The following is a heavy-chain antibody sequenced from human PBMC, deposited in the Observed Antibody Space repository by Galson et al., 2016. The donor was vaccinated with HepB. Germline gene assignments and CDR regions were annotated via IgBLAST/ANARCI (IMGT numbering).Heavy chain of an antibody. D-gene: IGHD5-18*01. CDR1: GFTFSSYA. CDR3: VRPEGIQLWSPHYYDYYGMDV. Sequence: SLRLSRAASGFTFSSYAMHWVRQAPGKGLEWVAVISYDGSNEYYTDFVKGRFLISRDNSKNTLYLQMNSLRAEDAAVYYCVRPEGIQLWSPHYYDYYGMDVWGQGTTVTVSS. CDR2: ISYDGSNE. J-gene: IGHJ6*02. V-gene: IGHV3-30-3*01.